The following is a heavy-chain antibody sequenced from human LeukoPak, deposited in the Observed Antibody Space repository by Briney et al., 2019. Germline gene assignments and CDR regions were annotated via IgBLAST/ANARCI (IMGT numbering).Heavy chain of an antibody. CDR2: MVNDETRT. V-gene: IGHV3-74*01. D-gene: IGHD3-10*01. Sequence: GGSLRLSCVASGFIFSKNRMHWVRHAPGEGLVWVASMVNDETRTNYADSVEGRFTVSRDNAKNTAYLQMNSLTADDTAVYYCFGAGSGSFWGQGTLVTVSS. CDR3: FGAGSGSF. CDR1: GFIFSKNR. J-gene: IGHJ4*02.